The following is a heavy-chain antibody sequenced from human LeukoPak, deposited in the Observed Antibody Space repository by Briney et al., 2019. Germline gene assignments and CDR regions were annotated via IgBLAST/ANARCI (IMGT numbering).Heavy chain of an antibody. V-gene: IGHV5-51*01. D-gene: IGHD3-3*01. CDR2: IYPGDSDT. CDR3: ARVNYDFWSGYYRGDFDY. Sequence: GESLKISCKGSGYIFTSYWIGWVRQLPGKGLEWMGIIYPGDSDTRYSPSFQGQVTISADKSISTAYLQWSSLKASDTAMYYCARVNYDFWSGYYRGDFDYWGQGTLVTVSS. J-gene: IGHJ4*02. CDR1: GYIFTSYW.